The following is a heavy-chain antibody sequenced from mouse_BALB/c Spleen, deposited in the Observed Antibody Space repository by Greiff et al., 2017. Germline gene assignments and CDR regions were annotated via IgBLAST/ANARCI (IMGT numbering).Heavy chain of an antibody. CDR2: INPSSGYT. CDR1: GYTFTSYT. D-gene: IGHD1-1*01. CDR3: ARCGDYYGSSLYAMDY. V-gene: IGHV1-4*01. J-gene: IGHJ4*01. Sequence: QVQLKQSGAELARPGASVKMSCKASGYTFTSYTMHWVKQRPGQGLEWIGYINPSSGYTNYNQKFKDKATLTADKSSSTAYMQLSSLTSEDSAVYYCARCGDYYGSSLYAMDYWGQGTSVTVSS.